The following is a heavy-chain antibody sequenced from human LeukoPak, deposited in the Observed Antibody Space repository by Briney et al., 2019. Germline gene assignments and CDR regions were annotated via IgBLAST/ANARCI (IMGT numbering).Heavy chain of an antibody. D-gene: IGHD3-22*01. CDR2: INWNGGST. J-gene: IGHJ4*02. CDR3: ARVYPYYYDSSGYSEAGYFDY. CDR1: GFTFDDYG. Sequence: GGSLRLSCAASGFTFDDYGMSWVRQAPGKGLEWVSGINWNGGSTGYADCVKGRFTISRDNAKNSLYLQMNSLRAEDTALYYCARVYPYYYDSSGYSEAGYFDYWGQGTLVTVSS. V-gene: IGHV3-20*04.